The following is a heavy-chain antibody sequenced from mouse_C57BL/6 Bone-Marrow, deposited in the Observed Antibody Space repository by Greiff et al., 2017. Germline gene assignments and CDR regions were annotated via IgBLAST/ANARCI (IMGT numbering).Heavy chain of an antibody. Sequence: EVQRVESGGDLVKPGGSLKLSCAASGFTFSSYGMSWVRQTPDKRLEWVATSSSGGSYTYYPDSVKGRFTISRDNAKNTLYLQMSSLKSEDTAMYYCARHRWLRRFDYWGQGTTLTVSS. V-gene: IGHV5-6*01. CDR2: SSSGGSYT. D-gene: IGHD2-2*01. CDR3: ARHRWLRRFDY. CDR1: GFTFSSYG. J-gene: IGHJ2*01.